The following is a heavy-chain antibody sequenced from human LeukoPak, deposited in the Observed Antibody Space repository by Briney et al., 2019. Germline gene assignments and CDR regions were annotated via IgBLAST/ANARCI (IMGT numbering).Heavy chain of an antibody. J-gene: IGHJ4*02. V-gene: IGHV4-34*01. Sequence: SETLSLTCAVYGGSFSGYYWSWIRQPPGRGLEWIGEINHRGSTNYNPSLKSRVTISVDTSKNQFSLKLSSVTAADTAVYYCARDSYDILTQGGYFDYWGQGTLVTVSS. CDR3: ARDSYDILTQGGYFDY. CDR1: GGSFSGYY. CDR2: INHRGST. D-gene: IGHD3-9*01.